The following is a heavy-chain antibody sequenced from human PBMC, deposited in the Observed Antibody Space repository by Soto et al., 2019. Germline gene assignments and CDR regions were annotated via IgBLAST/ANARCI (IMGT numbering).Heavy chain of an antibody. D-gene: IGHD3-22*01. V-gene: IGHV4-34*01. J-gene: IGHJ4*02. CDR2: INHSGST. CDR3: AREVISGYDSSGYPATVYYFDY. CDR1: GGSFSGYY. Sequence: SETLSLTCAVYGGSFSGYYWSWIRQPPGKGLEWIGEINHSGSTNYNPSLKSRVTISVDTSKNQFSLKLSSVTAADTAVYYCAREVISGYDSSGYPATVYYFDYWGQGTLVTVSS.